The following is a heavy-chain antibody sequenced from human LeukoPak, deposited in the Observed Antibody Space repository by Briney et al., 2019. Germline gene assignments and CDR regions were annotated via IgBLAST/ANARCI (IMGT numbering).Heavy chain of an antibody. V-gene: IGHV4-59*01. D-gene: IGHD3-16*02. CDR3: ARTSYSYPLDY. CDR2: IYYSGST. CDR1: GGSISSYY. Sequence: SETLSLTCTVSGGSISSYYWSWIRQPPGKGLEWIGYIYYSGSTNYNPSLKSRVTISVDTSKNQFSLKLSSVTAADTAVHYCARTSYSYPLDYWGQGTLVTVSS. J-gene: IGHJ4*02.